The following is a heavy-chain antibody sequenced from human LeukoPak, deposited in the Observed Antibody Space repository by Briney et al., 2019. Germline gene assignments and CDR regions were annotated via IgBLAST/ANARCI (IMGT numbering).Heavy chain of an antibody. J-gene: IGHJ4*02. V-gene: IGHV1-3*01. CDR1: GGTFSSYA. Sequence: GASVKVSCKASGGTFSSYAISWVRQAPGQRLEWMGWINAGNGNTKYSQKFQGRVTITRDTSASTAYMELSSLRSEDTAVYYCARGGVLYTFDYWGQGTLVTVSS. CDR3: ARGGVLYTFDY. CDR2: INAGNGNT. D-gene: IGHD2-8*01.